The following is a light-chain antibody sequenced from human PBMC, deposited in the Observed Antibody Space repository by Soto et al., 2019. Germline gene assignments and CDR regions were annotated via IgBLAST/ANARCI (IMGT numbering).Light chain of an antibody. V-gene: IGKV3-20*01. CDR2: GGS. J-gene: IGKJ2*01. Sequence: EIVLTQSPGTLSLSPGERATLSCRASQSLTNSRLAWYQQKPGQAPKVLIYGGSNRATGIPDRFSGSVSGTDFTLTISRLEPDDFAVYYCHQWSSSPRTFCQGTKLEIK. CDR1: QSLTNSR. CDR3: HQWSSSPRT.